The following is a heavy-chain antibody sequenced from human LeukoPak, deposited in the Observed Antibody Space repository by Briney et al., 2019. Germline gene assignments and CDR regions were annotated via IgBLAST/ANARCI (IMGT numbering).Heavy chain of an antibody. Sequence: GGSLRLSCAASGFTFSSYGMSWVRQAPGKGLEWVSAISGSGGSTYYADSVKGRFTISRDNSKNTLYLQMNSLRAEDTAVYYCAKDRWYYYDSSGYYDNWGQGTLVTVSS. CDR2: ISGSGGST. CDR1: GFTFSSYG. CDR3: AKDRWYYYDSSGYYDN. J-gene: IGHJ4*02. D-gene: IGHD3-22*01. V-gene: IGHV3-23*01.